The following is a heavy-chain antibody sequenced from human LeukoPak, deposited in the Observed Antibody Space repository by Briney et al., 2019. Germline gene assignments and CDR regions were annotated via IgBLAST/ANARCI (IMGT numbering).Heavy chain of an antibody. Sequence: GGSLRLSCAASGFTFSSYGMHWVRQAPGKGLEWVAVIWYDGSNKYYADSEKGRFTISRDNSKNTLYLQMNSLRAEDTAVNYCARDDSSGSFDYWGQGTLVTVSS. CDR1: GFTFSSYG. D-gene: IGHD3-22*01. CDR3: ARDDSSGSFDY. J-gene: IGHJ4*02. CDR2: IWYDGSNK. V-gene: IGHV3-33*01.